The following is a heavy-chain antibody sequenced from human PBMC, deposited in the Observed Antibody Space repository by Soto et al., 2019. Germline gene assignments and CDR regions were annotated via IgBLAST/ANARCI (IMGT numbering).Heavy chain of an antibody. V-gene: IGHV1-3*01. CDR2: INGGNGNT. Sequence: QVHLVQSGAEVKAPGASVRISCATSGNIFNDYEIHWLRQAPGQRLEWMGWINGGNGNTGSPQRFPSRVTMSRDTSARTSYVELRSLSPEDTAVYYCATAISATTFDHWGKGTLVTVSP. CDR3: ATAISATTFDH. J-gene: IGHJ4*02. CDR1: GNIFNDYE.